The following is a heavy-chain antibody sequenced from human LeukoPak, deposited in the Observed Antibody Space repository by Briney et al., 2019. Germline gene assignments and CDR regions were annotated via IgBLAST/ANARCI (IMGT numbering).Heavy chain of an antibody. Sequence: SQTLSLTCTVSGGSISSGRYYWSWIRQPAGKGLQWIGRIYTSGSTNYNPTLKSRVPISIATSKNQFSLKLSSVTAANTAVYYCARTYGDYSFAFDYWGQGTLVTVPS. V-gene: IGHV4-61*02. CDR1: GGSISSGRYY. CDR3: ARTYGDYSFAFDY. J-gene: IGHJ4*02. CDR2: IYTSGST. D-gene: IGHD4-17*01.